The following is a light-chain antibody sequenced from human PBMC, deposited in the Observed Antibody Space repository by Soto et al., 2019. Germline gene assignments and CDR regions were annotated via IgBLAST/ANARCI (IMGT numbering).Light chain of an antibody. Sequence: DIQMTQSPSSLSASVGDRVTITCRASQSISSYLNWYQQKPGKAPKLLICAASSLQSGVPSRFXGSGSGTDFTLTISSLQPEDFATYYCQQSYSTPPYTFGQGTKLEIK. CDR3: QQSYSTPPYT. J-gene: IGKJ2*01. CDR2: AAS. V-gene: IGKV1-39*01. CDR1: QSISSY.